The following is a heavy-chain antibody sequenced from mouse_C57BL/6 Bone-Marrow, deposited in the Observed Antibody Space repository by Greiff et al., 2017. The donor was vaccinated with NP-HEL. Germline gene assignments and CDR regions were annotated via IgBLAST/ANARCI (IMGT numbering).Heavy chain of an antibody. Sequence: EVQLQQSGAELVRPGASVKLSCTASGFNIKDYYMHWVKQRPEQGLEWIGRIDPEDGGTEYAPTFQGKATLTVDTSSNPAYLQLRSLTSEDTAGYYWSTAQSTTYWGQGTTLTVSS. CDR3: STAQSTTY. V-gene: IGHV14-1*01. CDR1: GFNIKDYY. D-gene: IGHD3-2*02. J-gene: IGHJ2*01. CDR2: IDPEDGGT.